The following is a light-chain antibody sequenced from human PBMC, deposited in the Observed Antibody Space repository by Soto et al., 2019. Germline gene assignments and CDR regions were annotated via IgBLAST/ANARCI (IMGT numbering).Light chain of an antibody. CDR3: GSYTSTDSLI. CDR2: EVT. V-gene: IGLV2-14*01. CDR1: SNDVGGYNF. Sequence: QSALTQPASVSGSPGQSITISCTGSSNDVGGYNFVSWYQQHPGKAPKLLIYEVTNRPSGISDRFSGSRSGNTASLPISGLQPEDEGEYYCGSYTSTDSLIFGGGTKPTVL. J-gene: IGLJ2*01.